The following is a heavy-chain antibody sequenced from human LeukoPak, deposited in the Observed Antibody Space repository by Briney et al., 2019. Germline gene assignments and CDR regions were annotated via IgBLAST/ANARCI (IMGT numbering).Heavy chain of an antibody. J-gene: IGHJ4*02. CDR3: ARERSHYDSIGYY. D-gene: IGHD3-22*01. CDR1: GFTFSDYY. CDR2: ISSSGSTI. Sequence: GGSLRLSCAASGFTFSDYYMSWIRQAPGEGLEWVSYISSSGSTIYYADSMTGRSTLSRETAKHSLYMLMTGLRAENTAVYYWARERSHYDSIGYYWGQKTLVTVSS. V-gene: IGHV3-11*01.